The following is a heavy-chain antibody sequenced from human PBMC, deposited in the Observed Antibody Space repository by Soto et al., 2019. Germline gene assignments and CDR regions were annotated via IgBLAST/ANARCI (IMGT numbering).Heavy chain of an antibody. CDR3: ARYIRGPTVYYFDF. D-gene: IGHD1-1*01. V-gene: IGHV3-23*01. CDR1: GFTFSSYA. Sequence: PGGSLRLSCAASGFTFSSYAMTWVRQAPGKGLEWVSIVSDNGGDTYYADSVKGRFTISRDNSKDTVDLQMNGLRAEDTAVYYCARYIRGPTVYYFDFWGPGVLVTVSS. CDR2: VSDNGGDT. J-gene: IGHJ4*02.